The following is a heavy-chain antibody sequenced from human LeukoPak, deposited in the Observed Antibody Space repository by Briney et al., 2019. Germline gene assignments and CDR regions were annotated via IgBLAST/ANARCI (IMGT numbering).Heavy chain of an antibody. J-gene: IGHJ4*02. CDR2: ISGSGGST. D-gene: IGHD2-15*01. Sequence: GGSLRLSCAASGFTFSSYAMSWVRQAPGKGLEWVSSISGSGGSTYYADSVKGRFTISRDNSKNTLYLQMNSLRGEDTAVYYCAKETYYCSGGSCYSGYFDYWGQGTLVTVSS. CDR1: GFTFSSYA. CDR3: AKETYYCSGGSCYSGYFDY. V-gene: IGHV3-23*01.